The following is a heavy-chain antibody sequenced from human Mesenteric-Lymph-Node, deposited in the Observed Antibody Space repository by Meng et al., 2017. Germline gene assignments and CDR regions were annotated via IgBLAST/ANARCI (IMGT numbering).Heavy chain of an antibody. CDR2: INHRGST. CDR3: AAYHYDSSGYYPDY. Sequence: QAQLQQWGAGLLKPWETLSLTCGVYGGSFSTYYWTWIRQPPGKGLEWIGEINHRGSTNYNTSLKSRVTMSVDTSKNQLSLKLSSVTAADTAVYYCAAYHYDSSGYYPDYWGQGTLVTVSS. V-gene: IGHV4-34*01. J-gene: IGHJ4*02. CDR1: GGSFSTYY. D-gene: IGHD3-22*01.